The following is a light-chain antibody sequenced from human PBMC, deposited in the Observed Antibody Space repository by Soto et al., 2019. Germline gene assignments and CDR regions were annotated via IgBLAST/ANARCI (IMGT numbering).Light chain of an antibody. CDR1: SSDVGGYKY. Sequence: QSVLTQPASVSGSPVQSITISCTGTSSDVGGYKYVSWYQQHPGKAPKLIIYEVSNRPSGVSNRFSGSKSGNTASLTISGLQAEDETDYYCNSFTSSSTYVFGTGTKVTVL. V-gene: IGLV2-14*01. CDR3: NSFTSSSTYV. J-gene: IGLJ1*01. CDR2: EVS.